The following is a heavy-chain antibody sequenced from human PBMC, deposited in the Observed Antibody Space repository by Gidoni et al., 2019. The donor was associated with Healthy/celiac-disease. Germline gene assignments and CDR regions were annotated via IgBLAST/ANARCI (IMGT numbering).Heavy chain of an antibody. J-gene: IGHJ3*02. Sequence: QVQLQQWGAGLLKPSETLSLTCAVYGSFSGYYWSWIRQPPGKGLEWIGEINHSGSTNYNPSLKSRVTISVDTSKNQFSLKLSSVTAADTAVYYCARGRVPGIAAAGTDAFDIWGQGTMVTVSS. CDR1: GSFSGYY. D-gene: IGHD6-13*01. V-gene: IGHV4-34*01. CDR2: INHSGST. CDR3: ARGRVPGIAAAGTDAFDI.